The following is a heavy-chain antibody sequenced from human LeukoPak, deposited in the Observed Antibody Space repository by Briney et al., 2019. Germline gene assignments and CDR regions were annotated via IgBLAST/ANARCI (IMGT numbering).Heavy chain of an antibody. CDR2: MNPNSGNT. V-gene: IGHV1-8*01. J-gene: IGHJ4*02. Sequence: GSVKVSCKASGYTFTSYDINWVRQATGQGLEWMGWMNPNSGNTGYAQKFQGRVTMTRNTSISTAYMELSSLRSEDTAVYYCARGAAVADEYYFDYWGQGTLVTVSS. CDR3: ARGAAVADEYYFDY. D-gene: IGHD6-19*01. CDR1: GYTFTSYD.